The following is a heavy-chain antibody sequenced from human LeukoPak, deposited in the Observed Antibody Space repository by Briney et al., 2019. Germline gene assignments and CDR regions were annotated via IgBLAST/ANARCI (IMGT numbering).Heavy chain of an antibody. J-gene: IGHJ6*03. Sequence: SETLSLTCAVYGGSFSGYYWSWIRQPPGKGLEWIGEINHSGSTNYNPSLKSRVTISVDTSKNQFSLKLSSVTAADTAVYYCARLAPRDSFYYFYMDVWGTGTTVTVSS. V-gene: IGHV4-34*01. CDR3: ARLAPRDSFYYFYMDV. CDR1: GGSFSGYY. CDR2: INHSGST. D-gene: IGHD2-15*01.